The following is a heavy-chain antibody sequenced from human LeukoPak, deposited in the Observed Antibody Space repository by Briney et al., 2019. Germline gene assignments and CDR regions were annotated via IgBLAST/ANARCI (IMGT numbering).Heavy chain of an antibody. D-gene: IGHD5-18*01. CDR3: AWKSVDTAMALDY. J-gene: IGHJ4*02. Sequence: TETLSLTCTVSGGSISSYYWSWIRQPPGKGLEWIGYIYYSGSTNYNPSLKSRVTISVDTSKNQFSLKLSSVTAADTAVYYCAWKSVDTAMALDYWGQGTLLTVSS. CDR1: GGSISSYY. V-gene: IGHV4-59*01. CDR2: IYYSGST.